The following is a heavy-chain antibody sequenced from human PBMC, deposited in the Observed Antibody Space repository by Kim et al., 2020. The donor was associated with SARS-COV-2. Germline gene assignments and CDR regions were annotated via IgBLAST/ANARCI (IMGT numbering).Heavy chain of an antibody. CDR3: AILTTRFDP. D-gene: IGHD4-17*01. V-gene: IGHV4-39*01. J-gene: IGHJ5*02. Sequence: TSYNPSLKSRVTRSVDTSKNQFSLKLSSVTAADTAVYYCAILTTRFDPWGQGTLVTVSS. CDR2: T.